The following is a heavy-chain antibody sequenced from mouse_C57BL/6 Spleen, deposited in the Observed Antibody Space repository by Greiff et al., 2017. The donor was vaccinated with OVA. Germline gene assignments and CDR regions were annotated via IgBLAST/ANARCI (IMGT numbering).Heavy chain of an antibody. D-gene: IGHD2-5*01. Sequence: VKLVESGAELARPGASVKMSCKASGYTFTSYTMHWVKQRPGQGLEWIGYINPSSGYTKYNQKFKDKATLTADKSSSTAYMQLSSLTSEDSAVYYCARSDSNFAYWGQGTLVTVSA. CDR1: GYTFTSYT. V-gene: IGHV1-4*01. CDR2: INPSSGYT. CDR3: ARSDSNFAY. J-gene: IGHJ3*01.